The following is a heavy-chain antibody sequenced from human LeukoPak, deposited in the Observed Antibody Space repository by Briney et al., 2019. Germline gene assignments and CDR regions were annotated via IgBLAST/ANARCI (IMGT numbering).Heavy chain of an antibody. J-gene: IGHJ4*02. CDR1: GFTFSSYG. V-gene: IGHV3-30*18. Sequence: GGSLRLSCAASGFTFSSYGMHWVRQAPGKGLEWVAVISYDGSNKYYADSVKGRFTISRDNSKNTLYLQMNSLRAEDTAVYYCAKDYLVGLAVAGPFDYWGQGTLVTVS. D-gene: IGHD6-19*01. CDR2: ISYDGSNK. CDR3: AKDYLVGLAVAGPFDY.